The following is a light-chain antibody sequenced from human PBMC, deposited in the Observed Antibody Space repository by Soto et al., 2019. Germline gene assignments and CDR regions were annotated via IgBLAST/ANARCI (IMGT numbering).Light chain of an antibody. CDR1: SSDIGGYKY. CDR3: TSYSRYSVLV. Sequence: QSALTQPASVSGSPGQSITISCTGTSSDIGGYKYVSWYQQHPGKAPKLIIFEVSNRPSGVPDRFSGSNSGNTASLTISGLQAEDEADYYCTSYSRYSVLVFGGGTKVTVL. CDR2: EVS. J-gene: IGLJ3*02. V-gene: IGLV2-14*01.